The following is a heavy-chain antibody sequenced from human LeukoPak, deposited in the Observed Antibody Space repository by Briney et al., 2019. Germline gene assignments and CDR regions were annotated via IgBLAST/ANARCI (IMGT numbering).Heavy chain of an antibody. D-gene: IGHD3-22*01. V-gene: IGHV3-23*01. Sequence: PGGTLRLSCAASGFTFSNYAMSWVRQAPGKGLEWVSGISGGVGTTYYADSVKGRFTISRDNSKNTLYLQMNSLRAEDTAVYYCAKDRDSSGYYSYWGQGTLVTVSS. J-gene: IGHJ4*02. CDR1: GFTFSNYA. CDR2: ISGGVGTT. CDR3: AKDRDSSGYYSY.